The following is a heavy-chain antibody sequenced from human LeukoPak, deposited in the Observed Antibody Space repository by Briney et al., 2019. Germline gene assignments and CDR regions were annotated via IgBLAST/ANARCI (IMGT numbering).Heavy chain of an antibody. CDR3: ARCSSSWYGSSLYNWFDP. V-gene: IGHV4-59*08. D-gene: IGHD6-13*01. Sequence: SETLSLTCTVSGGSISSYYWSWIRQPPGKGLEWIGYIYYSGSTNYNPSLKSRVTISVDTSKNQFSLKLSSVTAADTAVYYCARCSSSWYGSSLYNWFDPWGQGTLVTVSS. CDR1: GGSISSYY. CDR2: IYYSGST. J-gene: IGHJ5*02.